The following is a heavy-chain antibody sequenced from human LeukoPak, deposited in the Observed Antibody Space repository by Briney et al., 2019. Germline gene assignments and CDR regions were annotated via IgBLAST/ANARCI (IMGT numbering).Heavy chain of an antibody. CDR3: ARGLGYCSGGSCYSGFYFDY. CDR2: INPSGGST. CDR1: GYTFTGYY. V-gene: IGHV1-46*01. J-gene: IGHJ4*02. D-gene: IGHD2-15*01. Sequence: ASVKVSCKASGYTFTGYYMHWVRQAPGQGLEWMGIINPSGGSTTYAQKFQGRVTMTRDMSTSTVYMELSSLRSEDMAVYYCARGLGYCSGGSCYSGFYFDYWGQGTLVTVSS.